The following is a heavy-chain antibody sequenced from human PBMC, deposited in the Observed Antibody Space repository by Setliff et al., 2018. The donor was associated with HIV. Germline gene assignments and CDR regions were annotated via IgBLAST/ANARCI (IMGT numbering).Heavy chain of an antibody. J-gene: IGHJ4*02. V-gene: IGHV4-34*01. CDR1: GAPFNGYY. CDR3: ARVRLRVPPSIFDY. Sequence: KPSETLSLTCAVYGAPFNGYYWAWIRQSPAKGLEWIGEIYHSGIVNYNPSLQSRVTISTDTSKNQFSLRLNSVTVADTAVYYCARVRLRVPPSIFDYWGTGSLVTVSS. D-gene: IGHD2-2*01. CDR2: IYHSGIV.